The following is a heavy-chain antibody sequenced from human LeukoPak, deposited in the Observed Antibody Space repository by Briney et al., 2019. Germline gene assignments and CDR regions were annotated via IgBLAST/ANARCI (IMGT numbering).Heavy chain of an antibody. Sequence: GGSLRLSCAASGVTFSAYSMNWGRQAPGQGLERVSYISTISSTIYYADSVKGRFTISRDNAKNSLYLQMNSLRAEDTAVYYWASGSSAWYGGYSDYWGKGTLVTVSS. CDR2: ISTISSTI. CDR1: GVTFSAYS. J-gene: IGHJ4*02. CDR3: ASGSSAWYGGYSDY. D-gene: IGHD6-19*01. V-gene: IGHV3-48*01.